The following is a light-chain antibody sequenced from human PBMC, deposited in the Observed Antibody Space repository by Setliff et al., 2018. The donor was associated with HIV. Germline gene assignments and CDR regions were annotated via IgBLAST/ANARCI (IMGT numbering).Light chain of an antibody. CDR2: EVS. J-gene: IGLJ1*01. V-gene: IGLV2-14*01. CDR1: SSDVGGYSH. Sequence: QSVLTQPASVSGSPGQSITISCTGTSSDVGGYSHVSWYQQHTGKAPKLIIYEVSNRPSGVSNRSSGSKSGNTASLTISGLQAEDEADYYCSSYTSSSTDVFGTGTKVTV. CDR3: SSYTSSSTDV.